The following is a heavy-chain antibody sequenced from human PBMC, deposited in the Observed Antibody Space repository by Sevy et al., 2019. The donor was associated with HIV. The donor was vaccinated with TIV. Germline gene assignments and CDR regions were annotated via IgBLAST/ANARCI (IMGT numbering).Heavy chain of an antibody. V-gene: IGHV3-21*01. CDR3: AREGWGGAARPNYFDY. CDR1: GFMFSSDS. J-gene: IGHJ4*02. CDR2: ISSSSRYI. Sequence: GESLKISCAASGFMFSSDSMNWVRQAPGKGLEWVSSISSSSRYIYYADSVKGRFTISRDNAKNALSLQIDSLRAEDTAVYYCAREGWGGAARPNYFDYWGQGTLVTVSS. D-gene: IGHD6-6*01.